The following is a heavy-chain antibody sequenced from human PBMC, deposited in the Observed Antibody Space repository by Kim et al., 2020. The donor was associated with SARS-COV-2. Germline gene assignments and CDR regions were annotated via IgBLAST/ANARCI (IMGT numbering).Heavy chain of an antibody. CDR2: IYPSDSDT. V-gene: IGHV5-51*01. CDR1: GYSFTSYW. J-gene: IGHJ4*02. D-gene: IGHD3-10*01. CDR3: ARIVNYYGSGSYYDY. Sequence: GESLKISCKGSGYSFTSYWIGWVRQMPGKGLEWMGIIYPSDSDTRYSPSFQGQVTISADKSISTAYLQWSSLKASDTAMYYCARIVNYYGSGSYYDYWGQGTLVTVSS.